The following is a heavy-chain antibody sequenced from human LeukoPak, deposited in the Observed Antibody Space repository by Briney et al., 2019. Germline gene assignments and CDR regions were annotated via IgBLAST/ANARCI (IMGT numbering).Heavy chain of an antibody. D-gene: IGHD3-9*01. CDR2: INPNSGGT. CDR1: GYTFTGYY. CDR3: ARDHGYYDILTSYYPTYYFDY. V-gene: IGHV1-2*02. J-gene: IGHJ4*02. Sequence: ASVKVSCKASGYTFTGYYMHWVRQAPGQGLEWMGWINPNSGGTNYAQKFQGRVTMTRDTSISTAYMELSRLRSDDTAVYYCARDHGYYDILTSYYPTYYFDYWGQGTLVTVSS.